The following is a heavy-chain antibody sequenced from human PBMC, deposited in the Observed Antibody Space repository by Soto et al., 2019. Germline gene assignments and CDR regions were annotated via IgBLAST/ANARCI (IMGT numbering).Heavy chain of an antibody. CDR2: VSYSGST. J-gene: IGHJ3*02. CDR3: ARGYYDSSGQSNTFDI. V-gene: IGHV4-59*01. D-gene: IGHD3-22*01. CDR1: GASISSSY. Sequence: NPSETLSLTCTVSGASISSSYWSWIRQSPGKGLEWIGYVSYSGSTNYNPSLKSRVAISVDTSKNQFSLKLSSVTAADTAVYYCARGYYDSSGQSNTFDIWGHGTMVTV.